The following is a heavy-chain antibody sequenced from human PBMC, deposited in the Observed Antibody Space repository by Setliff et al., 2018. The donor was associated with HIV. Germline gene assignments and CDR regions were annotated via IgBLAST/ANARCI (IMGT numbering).Heavy chain of an antibody. CDR2: INYSGSA. D-gene: IGHD6-13*01. CDR1: GGSFSGYH. J-gene: IGHJ6*03. Sequence: PSETLSLTCGVYGGSFSGYHWSWIRQPPGKGLEWIGEINYSGSANYNPSLKSRVAISVDTSKNQFSLELRSVTAADTAVYYCARGGALADYYYYYMDVWGKGTTVTV. V-gene: IGHV4-34*01. CDR3: ARGGALADYYYYYMDV.